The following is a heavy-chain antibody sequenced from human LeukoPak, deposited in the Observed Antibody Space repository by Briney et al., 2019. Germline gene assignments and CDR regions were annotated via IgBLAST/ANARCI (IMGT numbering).Heavy chain of an antibody. CDR1: GFTFSSYN. CDR3: ARGPHI. V-gene: IGHV3-7*03. J-gene: IGHJ3*02. CDR2: IKPDGSER. Sequence: GGSLRLSCAASGFTFSSYNMIWVRQAPGKGLECVATIKPDGSERYYVDSVKGRFTISRDNAKNLLYLQMNSLRADDTAVYYCARGPHIWGQGTMVTVSS.